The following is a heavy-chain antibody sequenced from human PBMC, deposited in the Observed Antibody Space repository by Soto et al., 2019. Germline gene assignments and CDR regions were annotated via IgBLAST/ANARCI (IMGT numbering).Heavy chain of an antibody. Sequence: PGGSLRLSCAASGFTFSSYAMHWVRQAPGKGLEWVAVISYDGSNKYYADSVKGRFTISRDNSKNTLYLQMNSLRAEDTAVYYCARDSGYDWHGHLDYWGQGTLVTVSS. CDR3: ARDSGYDWHGHLDY. J-gene: IGHJ4*02. CDR1: GFTFSSYA. CDR2: ISYDGSNK. V-gene: IGHV3-30-3*01. D-gene: IGHD5-12*01.